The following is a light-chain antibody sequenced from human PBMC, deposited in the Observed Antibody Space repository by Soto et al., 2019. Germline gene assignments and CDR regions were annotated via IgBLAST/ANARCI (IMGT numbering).Light chain of an antibody. Sequence: QSVLTQPPSVSGSPGQSVTISCTGTSSDVGAYNYVSWYQQHPGKAPKLITYEVSNRPSGVSDRFSGSKSGDTASLTISGLQAEDEADYYCCSYAYNCSYVFGTGTKVTVL. CDR2: EVS. J-gene: IGLJ1*01. CDR1: SSDVGAYNY. V-gene: IGLV2-11*01. CDR3: CSYAYNCSYV.